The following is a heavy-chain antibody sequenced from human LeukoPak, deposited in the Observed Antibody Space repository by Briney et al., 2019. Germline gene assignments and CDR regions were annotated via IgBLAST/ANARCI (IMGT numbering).Heavy chain of an antibody. CDR1: GYTFTSYG. J-gene: IGHJ4*02. D-gene: IGHD1-26*01. Sequence: ASVKVSCKASGYTFTSYGINWVRQAPGQGLEWMGWISTYNGNTNDGQKLQGRVTLTTDTSTSTAYMELRSLRSDDTAVFYCARDVRGELALQPDYWGQGTLVTVSS. CDR3: ARDVRGELALQPDY. CDR2: ISTYNGNT. V-gene: IGHV1-18*01.